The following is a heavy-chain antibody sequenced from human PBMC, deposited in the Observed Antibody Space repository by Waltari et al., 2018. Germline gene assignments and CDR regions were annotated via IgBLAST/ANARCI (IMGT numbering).Heavy chain of an antibody. CDR2: ISSSSSTI. CDR3: AREVATTAGWFDP. V-gene: IGHV3-48*01. J-gene: IGHJ5*02. Sequence: EVQLVESGGGLVHPGGSLRLSCAVSGFTFSSYSMNWVRQAPGKGLEWVSYISSSSSTIYYADTVKGRFTIARDNAKNSLYLQMNSLRAEDTAVYYCAREVATTAGWFDPWGQGTLVTVSS. D-gene: IGHD5-12*01. CDR1: GFTFSSYS.